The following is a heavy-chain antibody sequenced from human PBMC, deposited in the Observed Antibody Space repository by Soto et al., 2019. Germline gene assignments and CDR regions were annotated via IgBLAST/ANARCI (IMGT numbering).Heavy chain of an antibody. D-gene: IGHD3-22*01. J-gene: IGHJ4*02. Sequence: ASVKVSCKASGGTFSSYAISWVRQAPGQGLEWMGGIIPIFGTANYAQKFQGRVTITADESTSTAYMELSSLRSEDTAVYYCARAIDYYDSSGSVYWGQGXLVTVSS. CDR3: ARAIDYYDSSGSVY. CDR1: GGTFSSYA. V-gene: IGHV1-69*13. CDR2: IIPIFGTA.